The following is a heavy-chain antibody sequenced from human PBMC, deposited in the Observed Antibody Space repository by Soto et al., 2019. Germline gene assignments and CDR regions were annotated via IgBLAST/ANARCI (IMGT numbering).Heavy chain of an antibody. J-gene: IGHJ4*02. CDR2: ISYDGGNK. Sequence: GGSLRLSCAASGFTFSSYAMHWVRQAPGKGLEWVAVISYDGGNKYYADSVKGRFTISRDNSKNTLYLQMNSLRAEDTAVYYCARDLYDSSGFDYWGQGTLVTVSS. D-gene: IGHD3-22*01. CDR3: ARDLYDSSGFDY. CDR1: GFTFSSYA. V-gene: IGHV3-30-3*01.